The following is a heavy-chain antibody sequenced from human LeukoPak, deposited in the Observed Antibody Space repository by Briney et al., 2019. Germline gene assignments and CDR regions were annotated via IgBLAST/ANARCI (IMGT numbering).Heavy chain of an antibody. CDR2: ISGSGGST. D-gene: IGHD3-22*01. J-gene: IGHJ4*02. Sequence: QPGGSLRLSCAASGFTFNNYAMSWVRQAPGKGLEWVSAISGSGGSTYYTDSVTGRFTISRDNSKNTLYLQMNSLRAEDTALYYCASLDYFDSSDYGDYWGQGTLVTVSS. V-gene: IGHV3-23*01. CDR1: GFTFNNYA. CDR3: ASLDYFDSSDYGDY.